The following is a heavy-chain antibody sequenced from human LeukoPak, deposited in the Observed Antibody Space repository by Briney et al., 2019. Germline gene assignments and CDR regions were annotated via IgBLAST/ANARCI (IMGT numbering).Heavy chain of an antibody. Sequence: SETLSLTCTVSGGSIRSSSYYWGWIRQPPGKGLEWIGSIYYSGSTYYNPSLKSRVTISVDTPKNQFSLKLSSVTAADTAVYYCARNTYGSSDFDYWGQGTLVTVSS. CDR2: IYYSGST. V-gene: IGHV4-39*01. CDR3: ARNTYGSSDFDY. D-gene: IGHD5-18*01. CDR1: GGSIRSSSYY. J-gene: IGHJ4*02.